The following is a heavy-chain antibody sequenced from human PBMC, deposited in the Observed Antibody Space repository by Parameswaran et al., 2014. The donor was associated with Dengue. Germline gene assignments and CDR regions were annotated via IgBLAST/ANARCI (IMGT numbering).Heavy chain of an antibody. CDR3: ARAGTWGTDVDY. J-gene: IGHJ4*02. Sequence: VRQMPGKDLEWMGIIYPGDSDTRYSPSFQGQVTISADKSISTAYLQWSSLKASDTAMYYCARAGTWGTDVDYWGQGNPGHRLL. V-gene: IGHV5-51*01. CDR2: IYPGDSDT. D-gene: IGHD3-10*01.